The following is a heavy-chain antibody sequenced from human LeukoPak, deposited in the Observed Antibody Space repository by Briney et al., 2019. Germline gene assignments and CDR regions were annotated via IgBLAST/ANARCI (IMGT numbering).Heavy chain of an antibody. D-gene: IGHD1-1*01. J-gene: IGHJ4*02. CDR3: ARHRDDPAGYFDY. V-gene: IGHV4-59*08. CDR1: GGSISSYY. CDR2: IYYSGST. Sequence: SETLSLTCTVSGGSISSYYWSWIRQPPAKGLEWIGYIYYSGSTNYNPSLKSRVTISVDTSKNQFSLKLSSVTAADTAVYYCARHRDDPAGYFDYWGQGALVTVSS.